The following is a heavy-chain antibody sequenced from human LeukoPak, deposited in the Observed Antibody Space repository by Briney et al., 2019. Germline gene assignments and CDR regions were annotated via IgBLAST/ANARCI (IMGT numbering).Heavy chain of an antibody. V-gene: IGHV3-21*01. D-gene: IGHD1-26*01. CDR3: ATTALGGSYYGGHYYFDY. Sequence: PGGSLRLSCAASGFTFSSYSMNWVRQAPGKGLEWVSSISSSSSYIYYADSVKGRFTISRDNAKNSLYLQMNSLRAEDTAVYYCATTALGGSYYGGHYYFDYWGQGTLVTVSS. CDR1: GFTFSSYS. J-gene: IGHJ4*02. CDR2: ISSSSSYI.